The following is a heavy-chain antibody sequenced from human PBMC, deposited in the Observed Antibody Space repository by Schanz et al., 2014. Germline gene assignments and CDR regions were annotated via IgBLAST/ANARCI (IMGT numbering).Heavy chain of an antibody. Sequence: QLQMQESGPGLVKPSETLSLTCSVSGDSISSTSYYWGWIRQPPGKGLEWIGSIYYSGSTYYNAPTKRRFPIPVDPSKNQFALNLNSVTAADTGVYYCARQYSGWSRFDPWGQGIRVTVSS. V-gene: IGHV4-39*01. J-gene: IGHJ5*02. CDR1: GDSISSTSYY. CDR3: ARQYSGWSRFDP. D-gene: IGHD6-19*01. CDR2: IYYSGST.